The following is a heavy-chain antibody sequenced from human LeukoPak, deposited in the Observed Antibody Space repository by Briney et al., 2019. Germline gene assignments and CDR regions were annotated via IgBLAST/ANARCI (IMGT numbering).Heavy chain of an antibody. V-gene: IGHV5-51*01. CDR3: ARQISRSWSPDAFDI. Sequence: GESLKISCKGSGYTFTSYWIGWGRQMPGKGLEGMGIIHPGDSDTRYSPSFQGQVTIPADKSISTAYLQWSSLKASDTAMYYCARQISRSWSPDAFDIWGHGTMVTVSS. J-gene: IGHJ3*02. D-gene: IGHD6-13*01. CDR2: IHPGDSDT. CDR1: GYTFTSYW.